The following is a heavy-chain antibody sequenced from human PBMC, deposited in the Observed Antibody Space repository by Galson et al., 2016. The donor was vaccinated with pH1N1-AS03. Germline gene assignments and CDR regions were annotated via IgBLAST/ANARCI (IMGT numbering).Heavy chain of an antibody. J-gene: IGHJ4*02. Sequence: TLSLTCTVSGGSISSGGYYWNWIRQHPGKGLEWIGYIFHSGSTYYNPSLESLVSISVDTSKNQFSLKLKSVTAADTAEYYCARQDSGAYYLDSWGPGTLVTVSS. CDR2: IFHSGST. CDR1: GGSISSGGYY. CDR3: ARQDSGAYYLDS. V-gene: IGHV4-31*01. D-gene: IGHD1-26*01.